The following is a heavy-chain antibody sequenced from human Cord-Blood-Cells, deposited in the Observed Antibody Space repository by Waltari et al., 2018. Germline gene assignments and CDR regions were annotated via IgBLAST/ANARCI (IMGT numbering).Heavy chain of an antibody. J-gene: IGHJ3*02. CDR1: GGSFSGYY. CDR2: FNHSGGT. V-gene: IGHV4-34*01. D-gene: IGHD5-12*01. CDR3: ARHNPDIDAFDI. Sequence: QVQLQQWGAGLLKPSETLSLTCAVYGGSFSGYYWSWIRQPPGKGLEWIWEFNHSGGTNYNPSPMSRGTISVDTSKNQFSLKLSSVTAADTTVYYCARHNPDIDAFDIWGQGTMVTVSS.